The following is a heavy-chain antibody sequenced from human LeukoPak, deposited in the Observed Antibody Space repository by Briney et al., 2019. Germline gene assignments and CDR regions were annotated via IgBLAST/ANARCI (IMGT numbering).Heavy chain of an antibody. CDR2: ISYDGSNK. CDR3: ARPNSGSYYLPLFDY. J-gene: IGHJ4*02. V-gene: IGHV3-30-3*01. CDR1: GFTFSSYA. D-gene: IGHD1-26*01. Sequence: PGGSLRLSCAASGFTFSSYAMHWVRQAPGKGLEWVAVISYDGSNKYYADSVKGRFTISRDNSKNTLYLQMNSLRPEDTAVYYCARPNSGSYYLPLFDYWGQGTLVTVSS.